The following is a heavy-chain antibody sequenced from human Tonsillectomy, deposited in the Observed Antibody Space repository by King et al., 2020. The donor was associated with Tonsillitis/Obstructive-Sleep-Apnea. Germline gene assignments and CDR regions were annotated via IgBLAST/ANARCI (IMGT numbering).Heavy chain of an antibody. CDR1: GYSFTNYW. Sequence: QLVQSGAEVKKPGESLKISCKGSGYSFTNYWIGWVRQMPGKGLEWMGIIYPGDSETKYSPSFEGQVTISVDKSTSIAYLQWSSLKASDTAMYYCARVLYSYGYLGVFDPWGQGTLVTVSS. J-gene: IGHJ5*02. D-gene: IGHD5-18*01. CDR2: IYPGDSET. CDR3: ARVLYSYGYLGVFDP. V-gene: IGHV5-51*01.